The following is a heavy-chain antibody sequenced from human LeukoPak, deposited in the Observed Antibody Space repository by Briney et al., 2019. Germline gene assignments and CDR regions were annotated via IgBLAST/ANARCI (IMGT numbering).Heavy chain of an antibody. CDR1: GGSFSGYY. CDR2: INHSGST. D-gene: IGHD6-13*01. Sequence: SETLSLTCAVYGGSFSGYYWSWIRQPPGKGLEWIGEINHSGSTNYNPSLKSRVTISLDTSKNQFSLKLSSVTAADTAVYYCARRYSSNWYFDYWGQGALVTVSS. V-gene: IGHV4-34*01. J-gene: IGHJ4*02. CDR3: ARRYSSNWYFDY.